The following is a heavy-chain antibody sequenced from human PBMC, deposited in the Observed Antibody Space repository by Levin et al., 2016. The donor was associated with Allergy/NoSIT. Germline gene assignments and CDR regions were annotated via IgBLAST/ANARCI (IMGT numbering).Heavy chain of an antibody. J-gene: IGHJ4*02. V-gene: IGHV1-69*13. CDR1: GGTFSSYA. CDR3: ARVKPTVLTGTMYYYFDY. Sequence: SVKVSCKASGGTFSSYAISWVRQAPGQGLEWMGGIIPIFGTANYAQKFQGRVTITADESTSTAYMELSSLRSEDTAVYYCARVKPTVLTGTMYYYFDYWGQGTLVTVSS. D-gene: IGHD1-7*01. CDR2: IIPIFGTA.